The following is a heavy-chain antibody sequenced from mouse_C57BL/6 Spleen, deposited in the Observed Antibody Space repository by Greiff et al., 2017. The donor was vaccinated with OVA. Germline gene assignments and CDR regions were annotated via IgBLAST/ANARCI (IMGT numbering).Heavy chain of an antibody. Sequence: VQLKESGPGLVKPSQSLSLTCSVTGYSITSGYYWNWIRQFPGNKLEWMGYISYDGSNNYNPSLKNRISITRDTSKNQFFLKLNSVTTEDTATYYCARDTTVVPPDPYYFDYWGQGTTLTVSS. D-gene: IGHD1-1*01. V-gene: IGHV3-6*01. CDR1: GYSITSGYY. J-gene: IGHJ2*01. CDR2: ISYDGSN. CDR3: ARDTTVVPPDPYYFDY.